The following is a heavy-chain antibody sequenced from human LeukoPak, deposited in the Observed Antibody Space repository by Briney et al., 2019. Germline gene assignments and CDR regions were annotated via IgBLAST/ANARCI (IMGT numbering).Heavy chain of an antibody. V-gene: IGHV4-59*01. Sequence: SETLSLTCTVSGGSISSYYWSWIRQPPGKGLEWIGYIYYSGSTNYNPSLKSRVTISVDTSKNQFSLKLNSVTAADTAVYYCARAPRGKIGTYYMDLWGKGTTVTIS. J-gene: IGHJ6*03. CDR3: ARAPRGKIGTYYMDL. CDR1: GGSISSYY. CDR2: IYYSGST. D-gene: IGHD1-1*01.